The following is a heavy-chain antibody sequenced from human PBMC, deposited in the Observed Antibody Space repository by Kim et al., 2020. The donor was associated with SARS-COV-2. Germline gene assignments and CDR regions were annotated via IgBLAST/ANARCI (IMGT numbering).Heavy chain of an antibody. CDR1: GFTFSSYA. Sequence: GGSLRLSCAASGFTFSSYAMHWVRQAPGKGLEWVAVISYDGSNKYYADSVKGRFTISRDNSKNTLYLQMNSLRAEDTAVYYCARVFKGYDFWSGYYTGFGGQDSFDYWGQGTLVTVSS. CDR2: ISYDGSNK. D-gene: IGHD3-3*01. CDR3: ARVFKGYDFWSGYYTGFGGQDSFDY. V-gene: IGHV3-30-3*01. J-gene: IGHJ4*02.